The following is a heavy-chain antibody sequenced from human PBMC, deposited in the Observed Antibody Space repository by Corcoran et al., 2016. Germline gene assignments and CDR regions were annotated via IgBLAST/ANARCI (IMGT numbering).Heavy chain of an antibody. Sequence: QVQLVESGGGVVQPGRSLRLSCAASGFTFITYGMHWVRQAPGTGLEWVTVISYDGSNKYYADSVKGRFTISRDNSKNPLYLQMNSLRVEDTAMYYCAKGGGGQWSGGAVNIWGQGTVVSVSS. CDR3: AKGGGGQWSGGAVNI. D-gene: IGHD2-8*01. V-gene: IGHV3-30*18. CDR1: GFTFITYG. J-gene: IGHJ3*02. CDR2: ISYDGSNK.